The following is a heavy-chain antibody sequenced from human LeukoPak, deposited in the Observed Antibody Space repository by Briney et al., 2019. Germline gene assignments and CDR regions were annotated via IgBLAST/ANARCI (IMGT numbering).Heavy chain of an antibody. CDR2: IIPIFGTA. CDR3: AREHDYGDYEGAFDI. Sequence: SVKVSCKASGGTFSSYAISWVRQAPGQGLEWMGGIIPIFGTANYAQKFQGRVTITADESTSTAYMELSSLRSEDTAVYYCAREHDYGDYEGAFDIWGQGTMVTVSS. D-gene: IGHD4-17*01. CDR1: GGTFSSYA. J-gene: IGHJ3*02. V-gene: IGHV1-69*13.